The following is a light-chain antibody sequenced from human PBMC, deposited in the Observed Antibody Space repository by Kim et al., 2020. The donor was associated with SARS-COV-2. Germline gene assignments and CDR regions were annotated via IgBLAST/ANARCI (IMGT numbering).Light chain of an antibody. CDR1: SSNIGAGYD. CDR3: QSSDSSLSGV. Sequence: RVTTPCTVSSSNIGAGYDVHWYQQWPGTAPSLLIYANNNRPSGVPDRFSGSKSGTSASLAITGLQAEDEAVYYCQSSDSSLSGVFGGGTQLTVL. J-gene: IGLJ3*02. CDR2: ANN. V-gene: IGLV1-40*01.